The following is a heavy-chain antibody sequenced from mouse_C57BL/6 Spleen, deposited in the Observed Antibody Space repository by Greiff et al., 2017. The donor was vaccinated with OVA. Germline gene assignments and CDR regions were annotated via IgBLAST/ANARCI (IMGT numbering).Heavy chain of an antibody. CDR3: ARSYYYDFDY. Sequence: QVQLQQPGAELVRPGSSVKLSCKASGYTFTSYTMHWVKQRPGQGLEWIGYINPSSGYTKYNQKFKDKATLTADKSSSTAYMQLSSLTSEDSAVYYCARSYYYDFDYWGQGTTLTVSS. D-gene: IGHD2-1*01. CDR1: GYTFTSYT. V-gene: IGHV1-4*01. J-gene: IGHJ2*01. CDR2: INPSSGYT.